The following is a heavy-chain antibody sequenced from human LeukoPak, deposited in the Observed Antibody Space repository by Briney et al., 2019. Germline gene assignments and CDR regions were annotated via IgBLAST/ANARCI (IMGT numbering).Heavy chain of an antibody. D-gene: IGHD2-21*02. CDR3: ARGVTAGVDY. Sequence: ASLKVSCKASGYTFTGYSMHWVRQAPGQGLEWMGWMDPKSGETDYAHRFQGRVTMTRDTSINTAYIELTSLTSEDTAVYYCARGVTAGVDYWGQGTLVTVSS. V-gene: IGHV1-2*02. CDR2: MDPKSGET. J-gene: IGHJ4*02. CDR1: GYTFTGYS.